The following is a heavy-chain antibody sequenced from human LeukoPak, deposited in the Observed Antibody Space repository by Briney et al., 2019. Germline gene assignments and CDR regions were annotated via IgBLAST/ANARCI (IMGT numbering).Heavy chain of an antibody. D-gene: IGHD3-10*01. V-gene: IGHV1-2*02. Sequence: ASVKVSCKASGYTFTGYYMHWVRQAPGQGLEWMGWINTNSGGTNHAQKFQGRVTMTRDTSISTAYMELSRLRSDDTAVYYCARDRPLDADDYYGFYYFDYWGQGTLVTPSS. CDR2: INTNSGGT. J-gene: IGHJ4*02. CDR3: ARDRPLDADDYYGFYYFDY. CDR1: GYTFTGYY.